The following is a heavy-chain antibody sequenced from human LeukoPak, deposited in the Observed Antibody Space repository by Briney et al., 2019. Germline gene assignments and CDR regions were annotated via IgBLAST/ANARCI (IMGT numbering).Heavy chain of an antibody. J-gene: IGHJ4*02. CDR2: ISSSSSTI. D-gene: IGHD6-19*01. Sequence: GGSLRLSCAASGFTFSSYSMNWVRQAPGKGLEWVSYISSSSSTIYYADSVKGRFTISRDNAKNSLYLQMNSLRAEDTAVYYCARDLARVAAVFDYWGQGTLVTVSS. CDR1: GFTFSSYS. CDR3: ARDLARVAAVFDY. V-gene: IGHV3-48*04.